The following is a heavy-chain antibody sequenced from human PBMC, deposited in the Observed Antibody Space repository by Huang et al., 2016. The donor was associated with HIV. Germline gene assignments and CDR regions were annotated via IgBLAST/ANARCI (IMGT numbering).Heavy chain of an antibody. D-gene: IGHD2-21*02. CDR1: GFSFSHYG. V-gene: IGHV3-30*02. CDR2: IRLDGGNK. CDR3: ATDLGGYSFDY. Sequence: QEQLVESGGGVVQPGGSLRLSCATSGFSFSHYGMHWVRPAPGKGLEGVAFIRLDGGNKDDADSAKGRFTISRDNSKKMLFLEMNSLRGDDTAFYYCATDLGGYSFDYWGQGALVSVSS. J-gene: IGHJ4*02.